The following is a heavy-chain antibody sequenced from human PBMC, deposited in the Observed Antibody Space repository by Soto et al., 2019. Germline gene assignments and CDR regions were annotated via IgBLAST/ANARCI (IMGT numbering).Heavy chain of an antibody. CDR3: AREVIGYKLPYWYYGMDV. J-gene: IGHJ6*02. CDR2: IYTSGST. D-gene: IGHD2-2*01. CDR1: GGSISSYY. Sequence: PSETLSLTCTVSGGSISSYYWSWIRQPAGKGLEWIGRIYTSGSTNYNPSLKSRVTMSVDTSKNQFSLKLSSVTAADTAVYYCAREVIGYKLPYWYYGMDVWGQGTTVTVYS. V-gene: IGHV4-4*07.